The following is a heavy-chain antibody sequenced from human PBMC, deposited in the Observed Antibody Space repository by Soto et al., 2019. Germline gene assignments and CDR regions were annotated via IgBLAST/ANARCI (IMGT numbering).Heavy chain of an antibody. CDR2: IYHSGST. J-gene: IGHJ5*02. Sequence: PSETLSLTCAVSGGSIRSGGYSWSWIRQPPGKGLEWIGYIYHSGSTYYNPSLKSRVTISVDRSKTQFSLKLSSVTAADTAVYYCGRSERGSKVDPWGQGTLVTVSS. D-gene: IGHD2-15*01. CDR1: GGSIRSGGYS. CDR3: GRSERGSKVDP. V-gene: IGHV4-30-2*01.